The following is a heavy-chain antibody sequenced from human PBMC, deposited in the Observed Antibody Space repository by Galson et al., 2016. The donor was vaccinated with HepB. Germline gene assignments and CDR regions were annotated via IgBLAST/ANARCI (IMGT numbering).Heavy chain of an antibody. Sequence: PALVKPTQTLTLTCSFSGFSLTTTHMCVSWIRQPPGKALEWLALIDWRNDKYYSASLKTRLTISKDTSTNQVVLTMTNMDPVDTATYYCARTVLTGRSSGTDVDFWGQGILVTVSS. CDR2: IDWRNDK. D-gene: IGHD6-13*01. J-gene: IGHJ4*02. CDR1: GFSLTTTHMC. CDR3: ARTVLTGRSSGTDVDF. V-gene: IGHV2-70*01.